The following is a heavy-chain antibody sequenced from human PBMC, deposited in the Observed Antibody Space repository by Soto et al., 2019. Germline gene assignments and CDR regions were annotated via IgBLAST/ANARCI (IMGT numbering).Heavy chain of an antibody. D-gene: IGHD2-15*01. CDR2: IDPDDSYT. CDR3: ARLPPPTYCSGSTCSGY. Sequence: KISCKGSGYSFTNYWINWVRQMPGKGLEWMGRIDPDDSYTNYSPSFQGHVTISVDKSISTAYLQWSSLQASDTAIYYCARLPPPTYCSGSTCSGYWGQGTLVTVSS. J-gene: IGHJ4*02. CDR1: GYSFTNYW. V-gene: IGHV5-10-1*01.